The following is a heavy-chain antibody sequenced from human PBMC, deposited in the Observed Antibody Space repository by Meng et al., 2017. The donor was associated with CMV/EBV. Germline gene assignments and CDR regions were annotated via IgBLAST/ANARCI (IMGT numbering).Heavy chain of an antibody. D-gene: IGHD3-9*01. Sequence: GGSLRLSCAASGFNVGSNHMNWVRQAPGKGLQWVSVIHTGGSTSYANSVKGRFTISRDNSKNTLYLQMNRLRAEDTAVYYCAREVPYYDILVDDYINYYFGLDVWGQGTTVTVSS. CDR2: IHTGGST. CDR3: AREVPYYDILVDDYINYYFGLDV. CDR1: GFNVGSNH. J-gene: IGHJ6*02. V-gene: IGHV3-53*01.